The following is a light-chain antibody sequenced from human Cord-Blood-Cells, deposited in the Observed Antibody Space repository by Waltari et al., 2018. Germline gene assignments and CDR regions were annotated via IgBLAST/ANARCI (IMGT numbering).Light chain of an antibody. Sequence: DIQMTQSPSSLSASVGDRATITCRASQSISSYLNSYQQKPGKAPKLLIYAASSLQSGVPSRFSGSGSGTDFTLTISSLQPEDFATYYCQQSYSTLTFGGGTKVEIK. CDR3: QQSYSTLT. CDR1: QSISSY. V-gene: IGKV1-39*01. CDR2: AAS. J-gene: IGKJ4*01.